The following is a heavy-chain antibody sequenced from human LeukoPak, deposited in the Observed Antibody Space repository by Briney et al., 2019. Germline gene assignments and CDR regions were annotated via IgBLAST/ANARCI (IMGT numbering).Heavy chain of an antibody. J-gene: IGHJ4*02. CDR1: GYTFNSYD. CDR2: ISDYNGNT. V-gene: IGHV1-18*01. Sequence: ASVKVSCKASGYTFNSYDINWVRQAPGQGLEWMGRISDYNGNTNYAQKFQGRVTMTTDTSTSTAYMEVRSLRSDDTAVYYCARVRDGAVGATGYFDYWGQGTLVTVSS. CDR3: ARVRDGAVGATGYFDY. D-gene: IGHD1-26*01.